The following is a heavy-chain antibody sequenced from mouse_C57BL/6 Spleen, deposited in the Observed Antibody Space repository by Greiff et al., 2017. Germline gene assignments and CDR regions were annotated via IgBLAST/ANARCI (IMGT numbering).Heavy chain of an antibody. CDR1: GFTFSDYG. CDR3: ARRGSSYPYFDY. Sequence: VKLVESGGGLVKPGGSLKLSCAASGFTFSDYGMHWVRQAPEKGLEWVAYISSGSSTIYYADTVKGRFTISRDNAKNTLFLQMTSLRSEDTAVYYCARRGSSYPYFDYWGQGTTLTVSS. J-gene: IGHJ2*01. CDR2: ISSGSSTI. V-gene: IGHV5-17*01. D-gene: IGHD1-1*01.